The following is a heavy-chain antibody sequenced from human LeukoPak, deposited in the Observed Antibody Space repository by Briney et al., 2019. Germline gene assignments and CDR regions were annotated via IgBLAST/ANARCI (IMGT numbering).Heavy chain of an antibody. CDR3: ARYGDYGFKD. J-gene: IGHJ4*02. D-gene: IGHD4-17*01. CDR1: GGSISRYY. V-gene: IGHV4-59*01. CDR2: IYYSGTT. Sequence: PSETLSLTCTGSGGSISRYYWSWIRQPPGKGLEWIGYIYYSGTTNYNPSLKSRVTISVDTSKNQFSLKLSSVTAADTAVYYCARYGDYGFKDWDQGTLVTVSS.